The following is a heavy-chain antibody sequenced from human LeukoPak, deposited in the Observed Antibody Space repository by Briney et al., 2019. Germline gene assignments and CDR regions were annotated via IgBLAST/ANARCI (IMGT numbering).Heavy chain of an antibody. V-gene: IGHV4-39*07. D-gene: IGHD6-19*01. CDR3: AGERGEEYSSGWYKRNYFDN. CDR2: GDYSGGT. CDR1: GDSFSSVTDY. Sequence: PSETLSLTCPVYGDSFSSVTDYWAWIRQPPGKGLEWIAGGDYSGGTYYNPSLESRVAISADMSKNQFSLKLTSVTGADTAVYYCAGERGEEYSSGWYKRNYFDNWGRGIRVTVSS. J-gene: IGHJ4*02.